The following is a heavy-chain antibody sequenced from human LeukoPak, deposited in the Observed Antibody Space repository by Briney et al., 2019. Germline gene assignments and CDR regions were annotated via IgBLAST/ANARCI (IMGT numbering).Heavy chain of an antibody. J-gene: IGHJ4*02. CDR2: IYPGDSDT. V-gene: IGHV5-51*01. CDR3: ARLLGSGLDY. Sequence: GESLKISCKGSGYTFTSYWIAWVRPVPGKGLEWMGIIYPGDSDTRSSPSFQGQVTISADKSISTAYLQWSSLKASDTAMYYCARLLGSGLDYWGQGTLVTVSS. D-gene: IGHD6-19*01. CDR1: GYTFTSYW.